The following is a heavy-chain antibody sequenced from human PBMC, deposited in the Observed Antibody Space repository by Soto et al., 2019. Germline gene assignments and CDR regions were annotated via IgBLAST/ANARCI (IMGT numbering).Heavy chain of an antibody. J-gene: IGHJ6*02. V-gene: IGHV3-33*01. CDR3: ARPSDYYDSSLYYGAFDYYGMDV. Sequence: LRLSCAASGFTFSSYGMHWVRQAPGKGLEWVAVIWYDGSNKYYADSVKGRFTISRDNSKNTLYLQMNSLRAEDTAVYYCARPSDYYDSSLYYGAFDYYGMDVWGQGTTVTVSS. CDR1: GFTFSSYG. CDR2: IWYDGSNK. D-gene: IGHD3-22*01.